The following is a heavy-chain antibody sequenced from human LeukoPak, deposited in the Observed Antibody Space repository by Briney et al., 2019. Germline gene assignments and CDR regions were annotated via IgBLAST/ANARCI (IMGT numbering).Heavy chain of an antibody. D-gene: IGHD3-22*01. J-gene: IGHJ6*03. V-gene: IGHV4-59*01. Sequence: SETLSLTCSVSGGSISSYYWSWIRQPPGKGLEWIGYIYYSGSTNYNPSLKSRVTISVDTSKNQFSLKLSSVTAADTAVYYCATTPLVPHYYDSSGHSVYYYYMDVWGKGTTVTVSS. CDR1: GGSISSYY. CDR2: IYYSGST. CDR3: ATTPLVPHYYDSSGHSVYYYYMDV.